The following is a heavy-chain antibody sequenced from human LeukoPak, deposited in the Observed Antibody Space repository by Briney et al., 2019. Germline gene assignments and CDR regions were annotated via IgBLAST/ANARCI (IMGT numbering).Heavy chain of an antibody. CDR2: ISGSGGST. Sequence: PGGSLRLSCAASGFTLSSYAMSWVRQAPGKGLEWVSAISGSGGSTYYADSVKGRLTISRDNSKNTLYLQMNSLRAEDTAVYYCAKGARIAAARAHFDYWGQGTLVTVSS. J-gene: IGHJ4*02. D-gene: IGHD6-13*01. V-gene: IGHV3-23*01. CDR1: GFTLSSYA. CDR3: AKGARIAAARAHFDY.